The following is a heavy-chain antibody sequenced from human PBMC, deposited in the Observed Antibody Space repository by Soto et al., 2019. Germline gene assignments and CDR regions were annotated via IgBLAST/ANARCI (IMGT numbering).Heavy chain of an antibody. CDR1: GNRLDAAW. Sequence: PGESLKIPCKGVGNRLDAAWIGWVRQMPGKGLEWMGIIKPGGSDLRYSTSFRGQVTISADEAVNTAYLQWDSLMASDTAMYSCARQITNIFDFWGQGTLVTVSS. V-gene: IGHV5-51*01. J-gene: IGHJ4*02. D-gene: IGHD2-2*01. CDR2: IKPGGSDL. CDR3: ARQITNIFDF.